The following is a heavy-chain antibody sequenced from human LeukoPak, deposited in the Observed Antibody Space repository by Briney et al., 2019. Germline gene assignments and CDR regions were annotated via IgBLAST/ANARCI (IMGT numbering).Heavy chain of an antibody. CDR3: ARGAVAYYYFDN. CDR1: GGSIGTYY. J-gene: IGHJ4*02. Sequence: SSETLSLTCTVSGGSIGTYYWSWIRQPPGKGLEWIGYIYYNGYTDYNPSLKSRVTISVDTSKNQFSLKLSSVTAADTAVYYCARGAVAYYYFDNWGQGTLVTVSS. D-gene: IGHD6-19*01. CDR2: IYYNGYT. V-gene: IGHV4-59*01.